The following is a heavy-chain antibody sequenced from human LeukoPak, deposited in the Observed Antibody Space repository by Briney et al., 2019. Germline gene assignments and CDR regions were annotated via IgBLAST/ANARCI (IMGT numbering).Heavy chain of an antibody. J-gene: IGHJ4*02. CDR1: GFTFSSYW. V-gene: IGHV3-7*01. CDR2: IRQDGSQK. Sequence: GGSLRLSCAASGFTFSSYWMSWVRQAPGKGLEWVATIRQDGSQKYYVDSVKGRFTISKDNAKNSLYLQMNSLRAEDTAVYYCARESGSVTSEVDFDYWGQGTLVAVSS. CDR3: ARESGSVTSEVDFDY. D-gene: IGHD4-17*01.